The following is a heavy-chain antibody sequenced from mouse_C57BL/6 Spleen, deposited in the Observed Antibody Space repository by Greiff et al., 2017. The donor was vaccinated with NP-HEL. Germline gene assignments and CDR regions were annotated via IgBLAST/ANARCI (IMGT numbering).Heavy chain of an antibody. V-gene: IGHV1-80*01. Sequence: VQLQQSGAELVKPGASVKISCKASGYAFSSYWMNWVKQRPGKGLEWIGQIYPGDGDTNYNGKFKGKATLTADKSSSTAYMQLSSLTSEDSAVYFCARGGYYGSRGTWFAYWGQVTLVTVSA. CDR1: GYAFSSYW. D-gene: IGHD1-1*01. CDR3: ARGGYYGSRGTWFAY. CDR2: IYPGDGDT. J-gene: IGHJ3*01.